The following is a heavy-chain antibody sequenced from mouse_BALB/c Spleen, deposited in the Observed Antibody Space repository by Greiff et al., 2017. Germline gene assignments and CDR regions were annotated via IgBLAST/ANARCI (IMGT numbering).Heavy chain of an antibody. D-gene: IGHD2-4*01. V-gene: IGHV7-3*02. Sequence: EVQLVESGGGLVQPGGSLRLSCATSGFTFTDYYMSWVRQPPGKALEWLGFIRNKANGYTTEYSASVKGRFTISRDNSQSILYLQMNTLRAEDSATYYCARDKDDYDYWGQGTSVTVSS. CDR2: IRNKANGYTT. CDR3: ARDKDDYDY. CDR1: GFTFTDYY. J-gene: IGHJ4*01.